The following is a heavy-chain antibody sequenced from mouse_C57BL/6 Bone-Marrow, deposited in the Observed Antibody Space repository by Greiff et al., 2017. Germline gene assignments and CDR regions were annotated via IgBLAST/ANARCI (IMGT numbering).Heavy chain of an antibody. CDR3: LQLEGDVDY. V-gene: IGHV6-3*01. J-gene: IGHJ2*01. Sequence: EVKLMESGGGLVQPGGSVKLSCVASGFTFSNYWMHWVRQSPEKGLEWVAQIRLKSDNYATNYAETVKGRFTISRDDSKSSVYLQMNNLRAVDTGIYYCLQLEGDVDYCGQGTTLAVSA. CDR1: GFTFSNYW. CDR2: IRLKSDNYAT. D-gene: IGHD3-1*01.